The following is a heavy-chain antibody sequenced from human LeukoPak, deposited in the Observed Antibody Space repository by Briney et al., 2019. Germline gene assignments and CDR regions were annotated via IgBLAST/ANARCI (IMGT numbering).Heavy chain of an antibody. CDR2: ISWNSGSI. CDR1: GFTFDDYA. J-gene: IGHJ4*02. CDR3: ARDLGYGDYFFGY. D-gene: IGHD4-17*01. V-gene: IGHV3-9*01. Sequence: GGSLRLSCAASGFTFDDYAMHWVRQAPGKGLEWVSGISWNSGSIGYADSVEGRFTISRDNAKNSLYLQMNSLRAEDTAVYYCARDLGYGDYFFGYWGQGTLVTVSS.